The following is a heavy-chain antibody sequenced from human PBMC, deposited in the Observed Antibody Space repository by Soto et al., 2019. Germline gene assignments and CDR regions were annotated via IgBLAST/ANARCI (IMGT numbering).Heavy chain of an antibody. J-gene: IGHJ4*02. CDR2: IIVSHDRP. Sequence: QVQLVQSGTEVKEPGASVRVSCKASGYTFTAHSLHWARQVPGQGLEWMGWIIVSHDRPRSAPQSQGRLTFDTDRIATTAALQLTRLTPEDTAVYFCAREPEDGVPGDHWGQGTPVVVSS. CDR3: AREPEDGVPGDH. V-gene: IGHV1-3*01. D-gene: IGHD2-8*01. CDR1: GYTFTAHS.